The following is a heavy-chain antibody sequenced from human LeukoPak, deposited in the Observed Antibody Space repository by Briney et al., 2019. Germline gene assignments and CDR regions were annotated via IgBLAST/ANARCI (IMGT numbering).Heavy chain of an antibody. D-gene: IGHD1-26*01. V-gene: IGHV1-18*01. CDR1: GYTFTSYD. CDR3: ARGLREPPDDY. CDR2: ISTYNGNT. Sequence: GASVKVSCKASGYTFTSYDISWVRQAPGQGLEWMGWISTYNGNTNYAQKLQGRVTMTTDTSTSTAYMELRSLRSEDTAVYYCARGLREPPDDYWGQGTLVTVSS. J-gene: IGHJ4*02.